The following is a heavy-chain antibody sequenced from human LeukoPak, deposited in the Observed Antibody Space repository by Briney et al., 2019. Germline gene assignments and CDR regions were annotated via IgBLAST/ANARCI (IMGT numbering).Heavy chain of an antibody. CDR3: ARLAMIIGRDAFAL. CDR2: MYYRGIT. V-gene: IGHV4-59*08. Sequence: PSETLSLTCSVSGDSIDASYWSWIRQPPGKGLEWIGYMYYRGITNYNPSLKSRVTISIDTSKNDFSLSPSSVTAADTAVYYCARLAMIIGRDAFALCGQGTLVTVS. CDR1: GDSIDASY. D-gene: IGHD3-22*01. J-gene: IGHJ3*01.